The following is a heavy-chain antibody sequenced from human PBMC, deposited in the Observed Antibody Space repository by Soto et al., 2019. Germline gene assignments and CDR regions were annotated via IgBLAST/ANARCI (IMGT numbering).Heavy chain of an antibody. CDR2: IYYSGST. CDR3: ARAIAARLDYYYGMDV. Sequence: EPLSLTCTVSGGSISSYYWSWIRQPPGKGLEWIGYIYYSGSTNYNPSLESRVTISVDTSKNQFSLKLSSVTAADTAVYYCARAIAARLDYYYGMDVWGQGTTVTVSS. J-gene: IGHJ6*02. CDR1: GGSISSYY. D-gene: IGHD6-6*01. V-gene: IGHV4-59*01.